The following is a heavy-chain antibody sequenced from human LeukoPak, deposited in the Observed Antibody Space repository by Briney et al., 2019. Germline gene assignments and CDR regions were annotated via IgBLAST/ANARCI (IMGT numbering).Heavy chain of an antibody. Sequence: VESLKISCKGSGYSFTSYWIGSARHMTRNGLEWMAIIYRGDSDTTYSPSFQGQVTISADKSISTAYLQWSSLKASDTAMYYCARSSDSSGYYDYFDYWGQGTLVTVSS. CDR3: ARSSDSSGYYDYFDY. V-gene: IGHV5-51*01. CDR2: IYRGDSDT. D-gene: IGHD3-22*01. CDR1: GYSFTSYW. J-gene: IGHJ4*02.